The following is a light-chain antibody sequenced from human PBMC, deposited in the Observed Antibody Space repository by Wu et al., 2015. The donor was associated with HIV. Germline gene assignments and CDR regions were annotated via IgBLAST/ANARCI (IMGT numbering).Light chain of an antibody. CDR2: DSS. CDR1: QSVSSN. CDR3: HQYKNWPWT. V-gene: IGKV3-15*01. Sequence: EIVMTQSPATLSVSPGERATLSCRASQSVSSNLAWYQQKPGQAPRLLIFDSSTRATGIPARFSGSGSGTEFILTISSLQSEDFAVYHCHQYKNWPWTFGQGTKVEIK. J-gene: IGKJ1*01.